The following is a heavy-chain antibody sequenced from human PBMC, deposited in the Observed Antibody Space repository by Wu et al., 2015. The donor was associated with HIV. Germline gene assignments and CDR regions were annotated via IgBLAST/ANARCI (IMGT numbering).Heavy chain of an antibody. CDR3: ARGAAVTTLSTYWYFDL. D-gene: IGHD4-17*01. CDR2: INPNSGGT. V-gene: IGHV1-2*02. CDR1: GYTFTDYF. Sequence: QVQLVQSGAEVKKPGASVKVSCKASGYTFTDYFIHWMRQAPGQGLEWVGWINPNSGGTDSAQKFQGRVTMTRDTSVSTAYMELSSLRSADTAMYYCARGAAVTTLSTYWYFDLWGRGTLVTASS. J-gene: IGHJ2*01.